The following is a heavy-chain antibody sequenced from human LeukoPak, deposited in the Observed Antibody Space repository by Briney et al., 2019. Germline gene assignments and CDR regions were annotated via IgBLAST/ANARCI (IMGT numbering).Heavy chain of an antibody. J-gene: IGHJ4*02. D-gene: IGHD2-15*01. Sequence: SETLSLTRAVYGGSFSGYYWSWIRQPPGKGLEWIGEINHSGSTNYNPSLKSRVTISVDTSKNQFSLKLSSVTAADTAVYYCATLPAGTGLVGYYSAYWGQGTLVTVSS. CDR1: GGSFSGYY. CDR3: ATLPAGTGLVGYYSAY. CDR2: INHSGST. V-gene: IGHV4-34*01.